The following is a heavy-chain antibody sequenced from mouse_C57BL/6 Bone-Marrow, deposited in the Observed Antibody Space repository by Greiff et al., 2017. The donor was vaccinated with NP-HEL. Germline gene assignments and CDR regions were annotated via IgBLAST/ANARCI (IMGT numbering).Heavy chain of an antibody. D-gene: IGHD4-1*01. CDR2: IDPSDSYT. Sequence: QVQLQQPGAELVMPGASVKLSCKASGYTFTSYWMHWVKQRPGQGLEWIGEIDPSDSYTNYNQKFKGKSTLTVDKSSSTAYMQLRSLTSEDSAVSYGAREALNWKCVGFWGRGTTPTVSS. CDR3: AREALNWKCVGF. V-gene: IGHV1-69*01. CDR1: GYTFTSYW. J-gene: IGHJ2*01.